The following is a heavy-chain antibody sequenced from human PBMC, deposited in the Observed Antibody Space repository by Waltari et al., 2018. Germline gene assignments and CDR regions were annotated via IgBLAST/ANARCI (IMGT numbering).Heavy chain of an antibody. CDR1: GYTFTGYY. V-gene: IGHV1-2*02. CDR3: ARCTPLRYFDWASGAFDI. D-gene: IGHD3-9*01. Sequence: QVQLVQSGAEVKKPGASVKVSCKASGYTFTGYYMHWVRQAPGQGLEWMGWSNPNSGGTNDAQKFQGRVTMTRDTSISTAYMELSRLRSDDTAVYYCARCTPLRYFDWASGAFDIWGQGTMVTVSS. J-gene: IGHJ3*02. CDR2: SNPNSGGT.